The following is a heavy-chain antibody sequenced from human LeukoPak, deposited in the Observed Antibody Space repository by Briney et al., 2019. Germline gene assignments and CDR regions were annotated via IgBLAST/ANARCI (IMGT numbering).Heavy chain of an antibody. Sequence: SETLSLTCTVSGGSISSYYWSWIRQPPGKGLEWIGYIYYSGSTNYNPSLKSRVTISVDTSKNQFSLKLSSVTAADTAVYYCARVPGPLYCSGTSCYSFDYWGQGTLVTVSS. CDR3: ARVPGPLYCSGTSCYSFDY. CDR2: IYYSGST. V-gene: IGHV4-59*01. CDR1: GGSISSYY. J-gene: IGHJ4*02. D-gene: IGHD2-2*02.